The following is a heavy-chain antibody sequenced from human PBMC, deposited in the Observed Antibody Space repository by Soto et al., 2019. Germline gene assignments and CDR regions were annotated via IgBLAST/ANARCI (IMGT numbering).Heavy chain of an antibody. CDR2: IYPGDSDT. Sequence: GESLKISCKGSGYSFTSYWIGWVRQMPGKGLELMGIIYPGDSDTRYSPSFQGQVTISADKSISTAYLQWSSLSAGDTAVYYCARELHGGSYGMDVWGQGTTVTVSS. CDR3: ARELHGGSYGMDV. D-gene: IGHD3-10*01. V-gene: IGHV5-51*01. CDR1: GYSFTSYW. J-gene: IGHJ6*02.